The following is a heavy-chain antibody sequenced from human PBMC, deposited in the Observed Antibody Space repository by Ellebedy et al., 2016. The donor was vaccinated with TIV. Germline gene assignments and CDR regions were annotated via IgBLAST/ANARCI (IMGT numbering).Heavy chain of an antibody. Sequence: GESLKISXAASGFTFSTYAMTWVRQAPGKGLEWVSSITGSGDKTYYADSVKGRFTISRDNSKNTLYLQMNSLRAEDTAVYYCAKDDHLGYCSGGICAFHSWGQGTLVTVSS. J-gene: IGHJ5*02. CDR3: AKDDHLGYCSGGICAFHS. D-gene: IGHD2-15*01. CDR2: ITGSGDKT. V-gene: IGHV3-23*01. CDR1: GFTFSTYA.